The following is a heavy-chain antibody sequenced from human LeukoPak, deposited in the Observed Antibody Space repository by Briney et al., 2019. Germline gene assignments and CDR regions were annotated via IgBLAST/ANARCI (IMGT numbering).Heavy chain of an antibody. J-gene: IGHJ4*02. CDR1: GFTFSGYT. CDR2: INDNGGRT. V-gene: IGHV3-64D*09. D-gene: IGHD1-26*01. Sequence: GGTLRLSCSASGFTFSGYTMHWVGQAPGKGLEYISGINDNGGRTHYGDSVKGRFSISRDNSKNTLHLQMSTLRAEDTALYYCVKDVGGSYAFDYWGQGILVTVAS. CDR3: VKDVGGSYAFDY.